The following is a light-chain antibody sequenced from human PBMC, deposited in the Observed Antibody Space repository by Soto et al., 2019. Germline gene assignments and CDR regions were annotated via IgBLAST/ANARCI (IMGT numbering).Light chain of an antibody. J-gene: IGKJ1*01. CDR2: KAS. CDR1: QSINSW. CDR3: QQYNSHREWT. V-gene: IGKV1-5*03. Sequence: DIQMTQSPATLSASVGDRVTITCRASQSINSWLAWYQQKTGKAPKLLIHKASNLVSGVPSRFNNRGSGKQLNHNNSSLHPDDFATNNCQQYNSHREWTFGQGTKVEI.